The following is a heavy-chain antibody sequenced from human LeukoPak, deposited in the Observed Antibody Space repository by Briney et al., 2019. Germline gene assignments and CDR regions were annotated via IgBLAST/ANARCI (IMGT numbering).Heavy chain of an antibody. CDR1: GFTFSSYP. CDR3: ARDFPRNLSLGWFAC. Sequence: GTSLRISCAASGFTFSSYPMHCFRHAPGKELEWVAVISYDGNNKNYADSVKGRFTISRDNSKNTVSLQMNRLRAEDTAVYFCARDFPRNLSLGWFACWGQGTLVTVSS. V-gene: IGHV3-30*01. D-gene: IGHD1-7*01. J-gene: IGHJ4*02. CDR2: ISYDGNNK.